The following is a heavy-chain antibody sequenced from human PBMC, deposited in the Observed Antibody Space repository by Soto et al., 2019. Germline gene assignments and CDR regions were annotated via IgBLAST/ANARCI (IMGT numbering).Heavy chain of an antibody. Sequence: PGESLKISCKVSGSSFPSYWIAWVRQMPGKGLEWMGIIYPGDSDTRYSPSFQGQVTISADKSISTAYLQWSYLKASDTAMYYCARHGTKGPATYYYYGMDVWGQGTTVTVSS. CDR1: GSSFPSYW. J-gene: IGHJ6*02. D-gene: IGHD1-26*01. CDR3: ARHGTKGPATYYYYGMDV. V-gene: IGHV5-51*01. CDR2: IYPGDSDT.